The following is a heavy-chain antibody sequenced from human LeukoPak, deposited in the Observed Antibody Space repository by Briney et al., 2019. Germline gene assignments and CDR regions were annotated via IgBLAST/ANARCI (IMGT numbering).Heavy chain of an antibody. CDR2: IYPGDSDT. CDR3: ARQYNTETYRLGFDP. Sequence: GGSLKISCKGFGYIFTSSWIAWVRQMPGKGLEWMGIIYPGDSDTRYSPSFQGQVTISADKSISTAYLQWSSLKASDTAMYYCARQYNTETYRLGFDPWGQGTLVTVSS. CDR1: GYIFTSSW. D-gene: IGHD5-24*01. V-gene: IGHV5-51*01. J-gene: IGHJ5*02.